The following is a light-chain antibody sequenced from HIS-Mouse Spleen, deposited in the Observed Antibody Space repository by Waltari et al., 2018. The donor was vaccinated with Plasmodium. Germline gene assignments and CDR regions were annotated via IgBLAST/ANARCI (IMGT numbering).Light chain of an antibody. V-gene: IGLV3-21*02. J-gene: IGLJ2*01. CDR3: QVWDSSSDHVV. CDR2: VDS. Sequence: SYVLTQPPSVSVAPGQTARITCGGNNIGRKSVHWYQQKPGQAPVLVVYVDSDRPSGIPERFSGSNSGNTATLTISRVEAGDEADYYCQVWDSSSDHVVFGGGTKLTVL. CDR1: NIGRKS.